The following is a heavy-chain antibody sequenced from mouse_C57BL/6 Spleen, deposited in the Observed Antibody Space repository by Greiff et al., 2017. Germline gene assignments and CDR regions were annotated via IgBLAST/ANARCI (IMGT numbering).Heavy chain of an antibody. J-gene: IGHJ2*01. CDR1: GYTFTDFN. CDR2: INPNNGGT. Sequence: EVKLLESGPELVKPGASVKIPCKASGYTFTDFNMDWVKQSHGKSLEWIGDINPNNGGTIYNQKFKGKATLTVDKSSSTAYMELRSLTSEDTAVYYCARRDGFYFDYWGQGTTLTVSS. CDR3: ARRDGFYFDY. V-gene: IGHV1-18*01. D-gene: IGHD2-3*01.